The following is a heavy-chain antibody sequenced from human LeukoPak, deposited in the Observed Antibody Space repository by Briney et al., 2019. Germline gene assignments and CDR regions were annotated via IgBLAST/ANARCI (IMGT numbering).Heavy chain of an antibody. J-gene: IGHJ3*02. CDR3: ARNAHSYGYVGDAFDI. D-gene: IGHD5-18*01. CDR1: GYTFTSYD. V-gene: IGHV1-8*03. Sequence: ASVKVSCKASGYTFTSYDINWVRQATGQGLEWMGWMNPNSGNTGYARKFQGRVTITRNTSISTAYMELSSLRSEDTAVYYCARNAHSYGYVGDAFDIWGQGIMVTVSS. CDR2: MNPNSGNT.